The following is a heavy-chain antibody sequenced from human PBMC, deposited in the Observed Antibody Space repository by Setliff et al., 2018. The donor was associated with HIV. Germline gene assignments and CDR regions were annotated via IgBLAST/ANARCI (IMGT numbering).Heavy chain of an antibody. V-gene: IGHV4-39*01. Sequence: PSETLSLTCTVSGGSISSSSYYWGWIRQPPGKGLEWIGSIYYSGSTYYNPSLKSRVTISVDTSKNQFSLKLSSVTAADTALYYCARLIHTGLLYFDYWGLGKLVTVSS. J-gene: IGHJ4*02. CDR1: GGSISSSSYY. CDR2: IYYSGST. CDR3: ARLIHTGLLYFDY. D-gene: IGHD2-8*02.